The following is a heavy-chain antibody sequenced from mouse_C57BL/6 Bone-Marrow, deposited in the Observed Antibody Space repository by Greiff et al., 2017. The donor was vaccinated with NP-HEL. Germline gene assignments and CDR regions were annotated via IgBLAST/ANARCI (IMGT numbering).Heavy chain of an antibody. CDR2: ISDGGSYT. CDR1: GFTFSSYA. V-gene: IGHV5-4*01. J-gene: IGHJ2*01. D-gene: IGHD2-3*01. Sequence: EVKLMESGGGLVKPGGSLKLSCAASGFTFSSYAMSWVRQTPEKRLEWVATISDGGSYTYYPDNVKGRFTISRDNAKNNLYLQMSHLESEDTAMYYCAREMNDGYYYFDYWGQGTTLTVSS. CDR3: AREMNDGYYYFDY.